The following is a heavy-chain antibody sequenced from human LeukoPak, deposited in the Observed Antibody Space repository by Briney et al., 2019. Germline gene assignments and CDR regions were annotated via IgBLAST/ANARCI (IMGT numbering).Heavy chain of an antibody. J-gene: IGHJ4*02. V-gene: IGHV4-38-2*02. D-gene: IGHD2-15*01. CDR1: GYSISSGYY. CDR3: ARAHCSGGSCYGPALNYYFDY. Sequence: SETLSLTCTVSGYSISSGYYWGWIRQPPGKGLEWIGSIYHSGSTYYNPSLKSRVTISVDTSKNQFSLKLSSVTAADTAVYYCARAHCSGGSCYGPALNYYFDYWGQGTLVTVSS. CDR2: IYHSGST.